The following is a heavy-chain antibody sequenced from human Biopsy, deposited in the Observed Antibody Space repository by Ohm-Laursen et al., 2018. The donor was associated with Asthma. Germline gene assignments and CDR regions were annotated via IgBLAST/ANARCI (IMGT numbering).Heavy chain of an antibody. CDR2: INSFFGTT. Sequence: SVKASCKSLGGTFNTYVIGWVRQAPGHGLEWMGGINSFFGTTTYPQKFQDRVTITADDSTSTVYMELSSLRSEDTAVYYCARKAGSCISRTCYSLDFWGQGTLVTVSS. CDR3: ARKAGSCISRTCYSLDF. V-gene: IGHV1-69*13. CDR1: GGTFNTYV. D-gene: IGHD2-2*01. J-gene: IGHJ4*02.